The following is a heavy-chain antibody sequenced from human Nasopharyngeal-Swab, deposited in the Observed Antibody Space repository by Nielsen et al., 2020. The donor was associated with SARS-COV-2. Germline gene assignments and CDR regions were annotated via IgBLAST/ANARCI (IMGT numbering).Heavy chain of an antibody. V-gene: IGHV1-46*02. Sequence: VSVKVSCKASGYIFNNYYIHWVRQAPGQGLEWIGVINPSGGSTGYEQRFQGRLTMTRDTSTGTVYMELSSLRSEDTAVYYCARPSPDDSGGNSYWGTFDIWGQGTMVAVSS. CDR2: INPSGGST. CDR3: ARPSPDDSGGNSYWGTFDI. D-gene: IGHD4-23*01. J-gene: IGHJ3*02. CDR1: GYIFNNYY.